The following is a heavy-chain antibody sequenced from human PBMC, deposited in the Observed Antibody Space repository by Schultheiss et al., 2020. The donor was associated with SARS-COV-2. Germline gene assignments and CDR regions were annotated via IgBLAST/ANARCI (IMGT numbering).Heavy chain of an antibody. V-gene: IGHV4-39*01. CDR2: IYTSGST. J-gene: IGHJ6*02. Sequence: SETLSLTCTVSGGSISSSSYYWGGIRQPPGKGLEWIGRIYTSGSTNYNPSLKSRVTISVDTSKNQFSLKLSSVTAADTAVYYCARQGWYDFWSGYYTYYYYGMDVWGQGTTVTVSS. D-gene: IGHD3-3*01. CDR1: GGSISSSSYY. CDR3: ARQGWYDFWSGYYTYYYYGMDV.